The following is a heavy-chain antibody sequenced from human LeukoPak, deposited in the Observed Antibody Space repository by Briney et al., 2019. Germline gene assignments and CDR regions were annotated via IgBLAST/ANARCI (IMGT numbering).Heavy chain of an antibody. J-gene: IGHJ4*02. V-gene: IGHV4-39*07. CDR1: GGSISSSSYY. CDR2: IYYSGST. D-gene: IGHD1-26*01. CDR3: ARDPLGTSLGS. Sequence: SETLSLTCTVSGGSISSSSYYWGWIRQPPGKGLEWIGSIYYSGSTNYNPSLKSRVTISVDTSKNQFSLKLSSVTAADTAVYYCARDPLGTSLGSWGQGTLVTVSS.